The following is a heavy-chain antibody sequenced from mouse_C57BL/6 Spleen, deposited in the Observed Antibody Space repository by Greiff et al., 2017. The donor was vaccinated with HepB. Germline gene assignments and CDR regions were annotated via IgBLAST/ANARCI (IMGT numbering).Heavy chain of an antibody. CDR3: ARHLYDGYPFAY. D-gene: IGHD2-3*01. CDR1: GFTFSSYT. J-gene: IGHJ3*01. V-gene: IGHV5-9*01. Sequence: EVKLVESGGGLVKPGGSLKLSCAASGFTFSSYTMSWVRQTPEKRLEWVATISGGGGNTYYPDSVKGRFTISRDNAKNTLYLQMSSLRSEDTALYYCARHLYDGYPFAYWGQGTLVTVSA. CDR2: ISGGGGNT.